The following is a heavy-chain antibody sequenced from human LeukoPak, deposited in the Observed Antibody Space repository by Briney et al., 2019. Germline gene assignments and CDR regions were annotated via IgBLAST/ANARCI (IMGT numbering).Heavy chain of an antibody. CDR3: ARDRYYDFWSGSHYFDY. CDR1: GGTFSSYA. V-gene: IGHV1-69*06. CDR2: IIPMFGTA. J-gene: IGHJ4*02. Sequence: PWASVKVSCKASGGTFSSYAINWVRQAPGQGLEWMGGIIPMFGTANYAQKFQGRVTITADKSTSTAYMELSSLRSEDTAIYYCARDRYYDFWSGSHYFDYWGQGTLVTVSS. D-gene: IGHD3-3*01.